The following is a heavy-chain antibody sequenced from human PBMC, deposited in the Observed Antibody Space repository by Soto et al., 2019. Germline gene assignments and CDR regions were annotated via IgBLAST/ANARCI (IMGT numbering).Heavy chain of an antibody. J-gene: IGHJ4*02. V-gene: IGHV4-34*01. CDR2: INHSGTT. CDR3: ARTAGIILWAGEIRYYIDF. D-gene: IGHD3-10*01. Sequence: QVHLQQWVAGLLKPSETLSLTCAVYGGTFSGYYWSWIRQPPGKGLVWIGEINHSGTTTYNPSLKSRGSISRATSKIQFSLDLSSVTAAATAAYDCARTAGIILWAGEIRYYIDFGGQGTRVTV. CDR1: GGTFSGYY.